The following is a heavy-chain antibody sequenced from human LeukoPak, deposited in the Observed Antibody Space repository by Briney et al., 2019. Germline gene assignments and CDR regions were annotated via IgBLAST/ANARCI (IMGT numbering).Heavy chain of an antibody. D-gene: IGHD4-17*01. CDR3: ARDSPDYGDFDY. CDR2: ISYDGSNK. CDR1: GFTFSSYW. V-gene: IGHV3-30-3*01. Sequence: GGSLRLSCAASGFTFSSYWMHWVRQAPGKGLEWVAVISYDGSNKYYADSVKGRFTISRDNSKNTLYLQMNSLRAEDTAVYYCARDSPDYGDFDYWGQGTLVTVSS. J-gene: IGHJ4*02.